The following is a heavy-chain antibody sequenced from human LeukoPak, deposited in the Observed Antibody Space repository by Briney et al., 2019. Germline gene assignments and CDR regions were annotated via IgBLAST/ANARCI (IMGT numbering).Heavy chain of an antibody. CDR2: VYTSGST. CDR3: AKSVVPAAPFDS. CDR1: GGSVSRYS. J-gene: IGHJ4*02. Sequence: KASETLSLTCSVSGGSVSRYSWSWIRQSAVKGLEWIGRVYTSGSTNYNLSLKSRVTMSIDTSKNQFSLNLSSVTAADAAVYYCAKSVVPAAPFDSWGQGTLVTVSS. D-gene: IGHD2-2*01. V-gene: IGHV4-4*07.